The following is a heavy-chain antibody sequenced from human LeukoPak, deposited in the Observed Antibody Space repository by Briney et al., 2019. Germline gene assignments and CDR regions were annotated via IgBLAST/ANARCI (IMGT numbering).Heavy chain of an antibody. CDR3: ARWNWGSDY. V-gene: IGHV3-33*01. Sequence: GGPLRLSCTASGFTFGNYGLHWVPPAPGKGLEWVALIWYDGSNKYYADSVKGRFTISRDNSKNTVYLQMNSLRVEDTAVYYCARWNWGSDYWGQGTLVTVSS. CDR1: GFTFGNYG. D-gene: IGHD7-27*01. J-gene: IGHJ4*02. CDR2: IWYDGSNK.